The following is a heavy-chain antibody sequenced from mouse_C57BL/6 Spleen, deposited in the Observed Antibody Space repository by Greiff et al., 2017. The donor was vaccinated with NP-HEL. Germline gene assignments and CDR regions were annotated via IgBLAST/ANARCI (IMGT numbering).Heavy chain of an antibody. D-gene: IGHD2-4*01. V-gene: IGHV5-12*01. CDR3: ARRYDHDGGFAY. J-gene: IGHJ3*01. CDR2: ISNGGGST. CDR1: GFTFSDYY. Sequence: EVQLVESGGGLVQPGGSLKLSCAASGFTFSDYYMYWVRQTPEKRLEWVAYISNGGGSTYYPDTVKGRFTISRDNAKNTLYLQMSRLKSEDTAMYSCARRYDHDGGFAYWGQGTLVTVSA.